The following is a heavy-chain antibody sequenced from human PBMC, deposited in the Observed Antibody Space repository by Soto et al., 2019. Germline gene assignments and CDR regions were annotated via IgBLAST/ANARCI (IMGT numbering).Heavy chain of an antibody. Sequence: GGSLILSCEVSGFTFSMYSMSWVRQSPGKGLEWVAKIPQDGVDGHYADSVKGRFIISRDNDKNSLHLQLNNLRAEDTAVYYCARDHLILPAHDFFYGSDVWGRGATVTVSS. CDR2: IPQDGVDG. J-gene: IGHJ6*02. V-gene: IGHV3-7*03. D-gene: IGHD2-21*02. CDR3: ARDHLILPAHDFFYGSDV. CDR1: GFTFSMYS.